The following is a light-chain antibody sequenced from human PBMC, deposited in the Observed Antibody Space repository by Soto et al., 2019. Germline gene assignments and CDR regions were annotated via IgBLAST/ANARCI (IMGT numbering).Light chain of an antibody. J-gene: IGKJ2*03. CDR2: GGS. Sequence: EILLTQSPGTLSLSPGETATLSCRASQSVTSTYLAWYQQRPGQSPRLIIYGGSTRATGFPDRFSGGGSGTDFSLTISRLEPEDSAVYYWHCPQFDSSRIYSFGQGTKLEI. CDR1: QSVTSTY. V-gene: IGKV3-20*01. CDR3: PQFDSSRIYS.